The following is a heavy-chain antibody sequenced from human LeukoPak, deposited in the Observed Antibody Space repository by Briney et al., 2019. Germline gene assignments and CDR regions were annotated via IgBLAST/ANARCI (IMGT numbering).Heavy chain of an antibody. D-gene: IGHD6-13*01. Sequence: RSSETLSLTCTVSGASISSSSYYWGWIRQPPGKGLEWIGSFYYSGSTYYNPSLQSRVTISVDTSKNQFSLKLSSVTAADTAVYYCARDLPSWYDYWGQGTLVTVSS. CDR2: FYYSGST. CDR3: ARDLPSWYDY. CDR1: GASISSSSYY. V-gene: IGHV4-39*07. J-gene: IGHJ4*02.